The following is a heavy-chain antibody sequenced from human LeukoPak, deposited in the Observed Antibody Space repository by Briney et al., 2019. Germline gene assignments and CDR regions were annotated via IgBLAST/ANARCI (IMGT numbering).Heavy chain of an antibody. D-gene: IGHD1-26*01. Sequence: SETLSLTCTVSGGSISSSSYYWGWIRQPPGKGLEWIGEINHSGSTNYNPSLKSRVTISVDTSKNQFSLKLSSVTAADTAVYYCARYPRSGSYQYYFDYWGQGTLVTVSS. V-gene: IGHV4-39*07. CDR3: ARYPRSGSYQYYFDY. CDR2: INHSGST. CDR1: GGSISSSSYY. J-gene: IGHJ4*02.